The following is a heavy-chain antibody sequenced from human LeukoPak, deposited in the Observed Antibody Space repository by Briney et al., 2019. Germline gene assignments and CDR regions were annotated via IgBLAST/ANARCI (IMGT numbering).Heavy chain of an antibody. J-gene: IGHJ3*02. CDR2: ISADGPT. CDR1: GFTFSSSP. V-gene: IGHV3-23*01. Sequence: GGSLRLSCAASGFTFSSSPMSWVRQAPGKGLDWVSSISADGPTYYADSVKGRFTISRDNSKNTLYLQMNSLRAEDTAMYYCAKDKHLRFVVTMGASDSWGQGTMVSVSS. D-gene: IGHD3-16*02. CDR3: AKDKHLRFVVTMGASDS.